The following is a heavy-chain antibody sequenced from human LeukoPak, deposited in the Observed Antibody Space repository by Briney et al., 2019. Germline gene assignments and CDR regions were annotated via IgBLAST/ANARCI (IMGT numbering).Heavy chain of an antibody. Sequence: GGSLRLSCAASGFTFSSYWMHWVRQIPGKGLVCVSRIKSDGSTNYADSVKGRFTISRDNAKNTVSLQMNSLRAEDTGVYYCARAPSEIGGYYPEYFRHWGQGTLVTVSS. J-gene: IGHJ1*01. CDR3: ARAPSEIGGYYPEYFRH. V-gene: IGHV3-74*01. D-gene: IGHD3-22*01. CDR1: GFTFSSYW. CDR2: IKSDGST.